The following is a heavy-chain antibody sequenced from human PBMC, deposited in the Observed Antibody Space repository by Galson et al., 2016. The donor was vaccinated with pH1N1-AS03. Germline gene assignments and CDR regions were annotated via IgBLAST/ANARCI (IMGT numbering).Heavy chain of an antibody. CDR3: ASKGDSRRCDALDY. J-gene: IGHJ4*02. CDR1: GYTFYSSW. CDR2: IYPGDSDT. V-gene: IGHV5-51*01. Sequence: QSGAEVTKPGESLKISCKGSGYTFYSSWIGWVRQKPGKGLEWMGIIYPGDSDTRCSPSFQGQVTISADKSISTAYLQWSRLKASDTAIYYWASKGDSRRCDALDYWGQGTLVTVSS. D-gene: IGHD6-13*01.